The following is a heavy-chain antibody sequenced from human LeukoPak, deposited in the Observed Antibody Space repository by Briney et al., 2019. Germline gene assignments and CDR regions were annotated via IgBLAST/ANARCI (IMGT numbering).Heavy chain of an antibody. V-gene: IGHV3-15*01. Sequence: PGGSLRLSCAASGLTFTNGYMSWVRQVPGKGLEWVGRIKSKTHGGTTVYAAPVRGRFTLSRDDSKNTLYLQMDSLKTEDTAVYYCTGTNTYYSLGYWGQGTLVTVSS. D-gene: IGHD1-7*01. CDR2: IKSKTHGGTT. CDR3: TGTNTYYSLGY. CDR1: GLTFTNGY. J-gene: IGHJ4*02.